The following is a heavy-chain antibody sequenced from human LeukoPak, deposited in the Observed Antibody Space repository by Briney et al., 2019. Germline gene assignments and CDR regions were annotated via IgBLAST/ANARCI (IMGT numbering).Heavy chain of an antibody. CDR2: ISPGGGTT. CDR3: ARGLMLRGVADY. V-gene: IGHV3-23*01. Sequence: GGSLRLSCAVSGFAFGSEAMSWVRQSPARGLEWVASISPGGGTTYYADYVKGRFTISRDNSENTLYLQMIRLRVEDTAVYYCARGLMLRGVADYWGQGTLVTVSS. D-gene: IGHD3-10*01. J-gene: IGHJ4*02. CDR1: GFAFGSEA.